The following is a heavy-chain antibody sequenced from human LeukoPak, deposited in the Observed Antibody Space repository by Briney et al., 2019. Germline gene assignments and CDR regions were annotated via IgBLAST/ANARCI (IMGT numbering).Heavy chain of an antibody. J-gene: IGHJ5*02. V-gene: IGHV4-59*08. Sequence: PSETLSLTCTVSGGSISSYYWSWIRQPPGKGLEWIGYIYYSGSTNYNPSLKSRVTISVDTSKNQFSLKLSSVTAADTAVYYCARHVEGSGSPPPHNWFDPWGQGTLVTVSS. CDR3: ARHVEGSGSPPPHNWFDP. CDR1: GGSISSYY. D-gene: IGHD3-10*01. CDR2: IYYSGST.